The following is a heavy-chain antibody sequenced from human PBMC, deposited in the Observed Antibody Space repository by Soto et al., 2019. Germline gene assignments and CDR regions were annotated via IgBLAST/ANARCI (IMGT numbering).Heavy chain of an antibody. Sequence: QVQLVQSGADVKKPGASVKVSCKASGYSFSRYAIHWVRQAPGQSLERMGWINVGNGNAHYSQKFQGRVTITRDSSASTGYMALSGLRFEDTAVYYCAKSGYSGYDYPLDPWCQGTLVTVSS. CDR2: INVGNGNA. CDR1: GYSFSRYA. D-gene: IGHD5-12*01. V-gene: IGHV1-3*01. J-gene: IGHJ5*02. CDR3: AKSGYSGYDYPLDP.